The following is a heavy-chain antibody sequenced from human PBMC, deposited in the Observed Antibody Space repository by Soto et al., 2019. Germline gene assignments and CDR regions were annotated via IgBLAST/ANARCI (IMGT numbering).Heavy chain of an antibody. V-gene: IGHV3-30*18. CDR1: GFTLSTHA. CDR2: VIYDGSVT. J-gene: IGHJ4*02. D-gene: IGHD6-19*01. CDR3: AKDFEWLAKILEH. Sequence: QVQLVESGGGVVQPGASLRLSCEASGFTLSTHAMHWVRQAPGRGLEWVAVVIYDGSVTYYAASVKGRFIVSRDNSKNTVYLQMNSLRVEDTAVYYCAKDFEWLAKILEHWGQGTLVTVSS.